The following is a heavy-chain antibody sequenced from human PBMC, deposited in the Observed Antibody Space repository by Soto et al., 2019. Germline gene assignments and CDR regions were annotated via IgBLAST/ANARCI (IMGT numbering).Heavy chain of an antibody. D-gene: IGHD3-3*01. Sequence: PGGSLRLSCAASGFTFDDYTMHWVRQAPGKGLEWVSLISWDGGSTYYADSVKGRFTISRDNSKNSLYLQMNSLRTEDTALYYCAKDSDFWSGPYYYYGMDVWGQGTTVTVSS. CDR2: ISWDGGST. CDR3: AKDSDFWSGPYYYYGMDV. J-gene: IGHJ6*02. V-gene: IGHV3-43*01. CDR1: GFTFDDYT.